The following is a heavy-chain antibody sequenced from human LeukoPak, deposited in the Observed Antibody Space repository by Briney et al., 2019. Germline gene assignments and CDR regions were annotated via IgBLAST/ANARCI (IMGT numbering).Heavy chain of an antibody. V-gene: IGHV4-4*07. Sequence: PSETLSLTCTGSGGSIHSYWSWIRQPAGKGLEWIGRISGSGTITYNPALQSRLTISIDTSKNQFSLKLMSVTAADTAVYYCARDSGTTGEVKFDPWGQGTLVTVSS. CDR2: ISGSGTI. D-gene: IGHD3-10*01. CDR1: GGSIHSY. CDR3: ARDSGTTGEVKFDP. J-gene: IGHJ5*02.